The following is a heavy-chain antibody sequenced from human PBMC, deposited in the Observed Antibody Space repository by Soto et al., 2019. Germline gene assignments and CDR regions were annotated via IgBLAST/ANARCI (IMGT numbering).Heavy chain of an antibody. CDR1: GGTFSLYA. J-gene: IGHJ4*02. V-gene: IGHV1-69*05. CDR2: IIPIFGTT. Sequence: QVQLVQSGAEVRKPGSSVKVSCKASGGTFSLYAISWVQQAPGQGLEWMGGIIPIFGTTNYAQKFQGTVTITXXEXTXXAYMELSSLRSEDTAVYYCARSYYDSSNYYYYFDLWGQGTLVTVSS. D-gene: IGHD3-22*01. CDR3: ARSYYDSSNYYYYFDL.